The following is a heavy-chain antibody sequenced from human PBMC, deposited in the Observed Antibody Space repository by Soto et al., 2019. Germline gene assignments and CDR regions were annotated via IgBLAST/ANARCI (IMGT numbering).Heavy chain of an antibody. CDR2: IWYDGSNK. CDR3: ARDRSKYYYNSSGYYDPLAY. D-gene: IGHD3-22*01. Sequence: GGSLRLSCAASGFTFSSYGMHWVRQAPGKGLEWVAVIWYDGSNKYYADSVKGRFTISRDNSKNTLYLQMNSLRAEDTAVYYCARDRSKYYYNSSGYYDPLAYWGRGTLVTVSS. J-gene: IGHJ4*02. CDR1: GFTFSSYG. V-gene: IGHV3-33*01.